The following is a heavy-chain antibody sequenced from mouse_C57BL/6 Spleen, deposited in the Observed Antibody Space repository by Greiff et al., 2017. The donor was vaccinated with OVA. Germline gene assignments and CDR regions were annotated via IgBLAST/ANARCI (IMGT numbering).Heavy chain of an antibody. CDR3: ARKLGQGYYFDY. V-gene: IGHV1-82*01. CDR1: GYAFSSSW. Sequence: VQLKESGPELVKPGASVKISCKASGYAFSSSWMNWVKQRPGKGLEWIGRIYPGDGDTNYNGKFKGKATLTADKSSSTAYMQLSSLTSEDSAVYFCARKLGQGYYFDYWGQGTTLTVSS. J-gene: IGHJ2*01. CDR2: IYPGDGDT. D-gene: IGHD3-3*01.